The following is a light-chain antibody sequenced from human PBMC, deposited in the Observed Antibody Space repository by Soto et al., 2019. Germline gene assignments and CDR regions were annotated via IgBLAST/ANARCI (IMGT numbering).Light chain of an antibody. CDR3: MQALQTPVT. CDR2: LVS. Sequence: DIVMTRSPLSLPVTPGEPASISCRSSQSLLHSNGYNYLDWYLQKPGQSPHLLIYLVSNRASGVPDRFSGSGSGTDFTLKISRVEAEDVGVYYCMQALQTPVTFGQGTRLEIK. V-gene: IGKV2-28*01. CDR1: QSLLHSNGYNY. J-gene: IGKJ5*01.